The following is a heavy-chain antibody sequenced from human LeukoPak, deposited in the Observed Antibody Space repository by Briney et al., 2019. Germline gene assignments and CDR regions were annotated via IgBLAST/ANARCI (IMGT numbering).Heavy chain of an antibody. Sequence: GGSLRLSCAASGFIFNTYGMHGVRQAPGKGVEGVAVIWYDGSNKYYADSVKGRFTISRDNSKNTLYLQMNSLRAEDTAVYYCAKDGALWFGESHSHEFDYWGQGTLVTVSS. V-gene: IGHV3-33*06. CDR3: AKDGALWFGESHSHEFDY. CDR1: GFIFNTYG. D-gene: IGHD3-10*01. J-gene: IGHJ4*02. CDR2: IWYDGSNK.